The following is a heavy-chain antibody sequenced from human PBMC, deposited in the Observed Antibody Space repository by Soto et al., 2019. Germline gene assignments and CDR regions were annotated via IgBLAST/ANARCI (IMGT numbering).Heavy chain of an antibody. J-gene: IGHJ4*02. V-gene: IGHV3-30*18. CDR2: ISYDGSNK. D-gene: IGHD2-2*01. CDR3: AKDPGIVVVPAATVFDY. CDR1: GFTFSSYG. Sequence: GGSLRLSCAASGFTFSSYGMHWVRQAPGKGLEWVAVISYDGSNKYYADSVKGRFTISRDNSKNTLYLQMNSLRAEDTAVYYCAKDPGIVVVPAATVFDYGCPGALVNVSS.